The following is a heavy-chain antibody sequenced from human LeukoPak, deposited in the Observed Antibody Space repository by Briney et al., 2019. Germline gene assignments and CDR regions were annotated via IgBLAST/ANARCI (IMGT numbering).Heavy chain of an antibody. J-gene: IGHJ3*01. V-gene: IGHV4-59*01. CDR3: ARGGSYSGVAFDL. CDR1: GGSISSYY. D-gene: IGHD1-26*01. CDR2: IYYSGST. Sequence: SETLSLTCTVSGGSISSYYWSWIRQPPGKGLEWIGYIYYSGSTNYNPSLKSRVTISVDTSKNQFSLKLSSVTAADTAVYYCARGGSYSGVAFDLWGQGTMVTVSS.